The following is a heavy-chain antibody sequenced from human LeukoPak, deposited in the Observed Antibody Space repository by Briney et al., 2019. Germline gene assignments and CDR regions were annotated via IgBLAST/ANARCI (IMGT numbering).Heavy chain of an antibody. J-gene: IGHJ4*02. Sequence: SETLSLTCTVSGGSISSSSYSWGWIRQPPGKGLEWIANIYYSGNAYYNPSLKSRITISVDTSKNQFSLRLSSVTAADTAVYYCARRGGPSALLWKFDYWGQGTLVTVSS. CDR2: IYYSGNA. CDR1: GGSISSSSYS. D-gene: IGHD3-10*01. CDR3: ARRGGPSALLWKFDY. V-gene: IGHV4-39*01.